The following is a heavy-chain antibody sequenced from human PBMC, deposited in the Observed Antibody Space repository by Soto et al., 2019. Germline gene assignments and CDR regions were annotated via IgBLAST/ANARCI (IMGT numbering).Heavy chain of an antibody. J-gene: IGHJ4*02. CDR2: ISAGGRSI. V-gene: IGHV3-21*04. CDR3: ANNLVTTRVPTFDY. CDR1: GFTFNTYT. Sequence: GESLKISCAASGFTFNTYTMNWVRQAPGKGLEWVSSISAGGRSIYYTDSLKGRSTVSRDNSKNSLYLQMNSLRADDTAVYYCANNLVTTRVPTFDYWGQGTLVTVSS. D-gene: IGHD1-1*01.